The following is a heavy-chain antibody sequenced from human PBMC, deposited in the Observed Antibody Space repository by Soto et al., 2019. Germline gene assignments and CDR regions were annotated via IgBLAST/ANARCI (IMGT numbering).Heavy chain of an antibody. D-gene: IGHD6-19*01. CDR2: IYYSGST. CDR1: GGSISSGGYY. J-gene: IGHJ4*02. Sequence: QVQLQESGPGLVKPSQTLSLTCTVSGGSISSGGYYWSWIRQNPGKGLEWIGYIYYSGSTYYNPSLKSRVTISVDTSKTQFSLKLSSVTAADTAVYYCAREQEYSSGWYYFDYWGQGTLVTVSS. CDR3: AREQEYSSGWYYFDY. V-gene: IGHV4-31*03.